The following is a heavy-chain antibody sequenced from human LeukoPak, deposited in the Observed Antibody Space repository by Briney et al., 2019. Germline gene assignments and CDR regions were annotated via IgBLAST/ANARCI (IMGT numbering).Heavy chain of an antibody. D-gene: IGHD3-16*01. Sequence: GESLQISCKASGYKFTSYWFGWVRQMPGKGPEWMGIIYPDDSDIRYSPSFQGQVTISADKSLSTAYLQWSSLKASDSAMYYCARHPYDVFAGYYLDYWGQGTLVTVSS. CDR3: ARHPYDVFAGYYLDY. CDR1: GYKFTSYW. V-gene: IGHV5-51*01. CDR2: IYPDDSDI. J-gene: IGHJ4*02.